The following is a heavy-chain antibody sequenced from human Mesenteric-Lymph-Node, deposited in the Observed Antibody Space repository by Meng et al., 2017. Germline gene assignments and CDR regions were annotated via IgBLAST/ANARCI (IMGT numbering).Heavy chain of an antibody. Sequence: SVKVSCKASGGTFSSYAISWVRQAPGQGLEWMEGIIPIFGTANYAQKFQGRVTITADKSTSTAYMELSSLRSEDTAVYYCASGYYDSSGQEYFQHWGQGTLVTVSS. V-gene: IGHV1-69*06. D-gene: IGHD3-22*01. CDR1: GGTFSSYA. CDR3: ASGYYDSSGQEYFQH. J-gene: IGHJ1*01. CDR2: IIPIFGTA.